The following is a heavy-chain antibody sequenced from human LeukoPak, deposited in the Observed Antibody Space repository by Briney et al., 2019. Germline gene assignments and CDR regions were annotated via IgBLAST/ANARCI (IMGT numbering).Heavy chain of an antibody. CDR2: ISSSGSTI. CDR1: GFTFSSYE. V-gene: IGHV3-48*03. D-gene: IGHD2-15*01. Sequence: GGSLRLSCAASGFTFSSYEMNWVRQAPGKGLEWVSYISSSGSTIYYADSVKGRFTISRDNAKNSLYLQMNSLRAEDTAVYYCARVENFYCSGGSCPGYWGQGTLVTVSS. CDR3: ARVENFYCSGGSCPGY. J-gene: IGHJ4*02.